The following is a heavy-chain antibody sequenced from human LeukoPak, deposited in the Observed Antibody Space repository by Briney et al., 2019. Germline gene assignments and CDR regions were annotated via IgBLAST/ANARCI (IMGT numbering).Heavy chain of an antibody. Sequence: SVKVSCKASGGTFSRYAISWVRQAPGQGLEWMGGIIPIFGTANYAQKFQGRVTITADKSTSTAYMELSSLRSEDTAVYYCARGYSGYATQYNWFDPWGQGTLVTVSS. J-gene: IGHJ5*02. CDR1: GGTFSRYA. V-gene: IGHV1-69*06. CDR2: IIPIFGTA. D-gene: IGHD5-12*01. CDR3: ARGYSGYATQYNWFDP.